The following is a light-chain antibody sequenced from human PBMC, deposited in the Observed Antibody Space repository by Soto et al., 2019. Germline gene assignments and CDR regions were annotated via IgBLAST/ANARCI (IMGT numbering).Light chain of an antibody. CDR3: SSYTSSSTQV. V-gene: IGLV2-14*01. CDR2: DVS. Sequence: QSALTQPASVSGSPGQSITISCTGTSSDAGGYNYVSWYQQHPGKAPKLMIYDVSNRPSGVSNRFSGSKSGNTASLTISGLQAEDEADYYCSSYTSSSTQVFETGTKLTVL. J-gene: IGLJ1*01. CDR1: SSDAGGYNY.